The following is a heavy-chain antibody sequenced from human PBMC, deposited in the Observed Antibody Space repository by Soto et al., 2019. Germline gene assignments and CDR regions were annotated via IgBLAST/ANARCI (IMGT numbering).Heavy chain of an antibody. V-gene: IGHV3-30*18. J-gene: IGHJ4*02. CDR2: ISYDGSNK. CDR1: GFTFSSYG. CDR3: AKDLDSSGWYFDY. D-gene: IGHD6-19*01. Sequence: GGSLRLSCAASGFTFSSYGMHWVRQAPGKGLEWVAVISYDGSNKYYADSVKGRFTISRDNSKNTLYLQMNSLRAEDTAVYYCAKDLDSSGWYFDYWGQGTLVTVSS.